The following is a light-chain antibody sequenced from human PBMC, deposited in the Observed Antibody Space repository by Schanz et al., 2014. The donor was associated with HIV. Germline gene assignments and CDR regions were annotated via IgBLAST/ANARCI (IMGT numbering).Light chain of an antibody. CDR2: EVS. CDR3: CAYAGSSTYV. V-gene: IGLV2-23*02. J-gene: IGLJ1*01. Sequence: QSALTQPPSASGSPGQSVTISCTGTGSDIGGYNFVSWYQQCPGKAPKLMIYEVSKRPSGVSSRFSGSKSGNTASLTISGLQAEDEGDYYCCAYAGSSTYVFGTGTKLTVL. CDR1: GSDIGGYNF.